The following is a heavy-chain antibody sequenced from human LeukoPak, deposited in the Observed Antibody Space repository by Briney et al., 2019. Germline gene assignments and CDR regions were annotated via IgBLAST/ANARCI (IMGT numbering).Heavy chain of an antibody. D-gene: IGHD3-9*01. CDR3: AREGRYFDWLPYDDAFDI. CDR2: ITQDGSEK. Sequence: GGSLRLSCAASGFTFSSYRMSWVRQAPGKGLEWVANITQDGSEKYYVDSVKGRFTISRDNAKNSLYLQMNSLRAEDTAVYYCAREGRYFDWLPYDDAFDIWGQGTMVTVSS. V-gene: IGHV3-7*01. CDR1: GFTFSSYR. J-gene: IGHJ3*02.